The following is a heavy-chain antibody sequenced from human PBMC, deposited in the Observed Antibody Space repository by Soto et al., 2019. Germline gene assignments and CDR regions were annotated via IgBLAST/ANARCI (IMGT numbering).Heavy chain of an antibody. CDR1: GGTFSSYA. CDR2: TIPIFGTA. D-gene: IGHD6-13*01. Sequence: SVKVSCKASGGTFSSYAISWVRQAPGQGLEWMGGTIPIFGTANYAQKFQGRVTITADESTSTAYMELSSLRSEDTAVYYCARLKAAAGNYYYYGMDVWGQGTTVTVSS. J-gene: IGHJ6*02. CDR3: ARLKAAAGNYYYYGMDV. V-gene: IGHV1-69*13.